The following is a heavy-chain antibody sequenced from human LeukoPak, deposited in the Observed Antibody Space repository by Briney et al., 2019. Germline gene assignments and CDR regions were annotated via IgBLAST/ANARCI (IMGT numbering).Heavy chain of an antibody. Sequence: GGSLRLSCAASPFNFNTYWMTWVRQAPGKGLEWLGSIKQDGSDEYYVASVKGRFTIPRDNAKHSLYLQMNSLRAEDTAVYYCARGAGFKTDYWGQGILVTVSS. J-gene: IGHJ4*02. CDR3: ARGAGFKTDY. V-gene: IGHV3-7*04. CDR1: PFNFNTYW. CDR2: IKQDGSDE.